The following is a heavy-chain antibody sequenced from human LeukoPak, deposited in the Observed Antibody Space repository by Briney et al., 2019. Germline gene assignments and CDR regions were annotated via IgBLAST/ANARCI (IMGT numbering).Heavy chain of an antibody. J-gene: IGHJ4*02. D-gene: IGHD6-19*01. V-gene: IGHV1-58*02. CDR2: IVVGSGNT. Sequence: ASVKVSRKASGFTFTSSAMQWVRQARGQRLEWIGWIVVGSGNTNYAQKFQERVTITRDMSTSTAYMELSSLRSEDTAVYYCAADSWYSSGWYYFDYWGQGTLVTVSS. CDR1: GFTFTSSA. CDR3: AADSWYSSGWYYFDY.